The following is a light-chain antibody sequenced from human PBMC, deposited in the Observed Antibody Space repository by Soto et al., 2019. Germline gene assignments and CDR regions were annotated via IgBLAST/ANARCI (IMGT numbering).Light chain of an antibody. CDR3: CSYAGSSTYV. CDR2: EGN. CDR1: SSDVGSYNL. J-gene: IGLJ1*01. V-gene: IGLV2-23*01. Sequence: QSALTQPASVSVSPGQSITISCTGTSSDVGSYNLVSWYQHHPGKAPKLMIYEGNKRPSGVSNRFSGSKSGNTASLTISGLQDEDEADYHCCSYAGSSTYVFGTGTKLTVL.